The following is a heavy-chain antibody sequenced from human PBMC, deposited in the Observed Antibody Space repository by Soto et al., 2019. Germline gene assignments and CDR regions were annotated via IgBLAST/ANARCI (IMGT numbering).Heavy chain of an antibody. CDR3: ARHIAHYDILTGSNDY. CDR2: IYHTGST. D-gene: IGHD3-9*01. CDR1: GASISSESYH. Sequence: QLQVQESGPGQVKPSETLSLTCSVSGASISSESYHWGWIRQPPGKGLEWIGSIYHTGSTYYNPSLKSRVPLFVDTSKNQLSLDLSSVTAADTAVYYCARHIAHYDILTGSNDYWGQGTLVTVSS. V-gene: IGHV4-39*01. J-gene: IGHJ4*02.